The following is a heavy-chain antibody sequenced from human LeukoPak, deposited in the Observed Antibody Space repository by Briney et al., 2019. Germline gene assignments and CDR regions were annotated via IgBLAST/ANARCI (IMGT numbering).Heavy chain of an antibody. J-gene: IGHJ4*02. CDR3: AIVGDSRDY. Sequence: GGSLRLSCAASGFTFSSYAMSWVRQAPGKGLEWVSAIRGSGGSTYYADSVKGRFTISRDNSKNTLYLQMNSLRAEYTAVYYCAIVGDSRDYWGQGTLVTVSS. CDR2: IRGSGGST. D-gene: IGHD3-10*01. V-gene: IGHV3-23*01. CDR1: GFTFSSYA.